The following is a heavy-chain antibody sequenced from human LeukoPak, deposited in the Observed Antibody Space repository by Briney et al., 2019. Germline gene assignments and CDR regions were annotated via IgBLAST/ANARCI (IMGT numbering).Heavy chain of an antibody. CDR1: GGTFSSYA. CDR2: IIPIFGTA. J-gene: IGHJ4*02. CDR3: AREAEYSGSATRPFFDY. D-gene: IGHD5-12*01. V-gene: IGHV1-69*05. Sequence: SVKVSCKASGGTFSSYAISWVCQAPGQGLEWMGGIIPIFGTANYAQKFQGRVTITTDESTSTAYMELSSLRSEDTAVYYCAREAEYSGSATRPFFDYWGQGTLVTVSS.